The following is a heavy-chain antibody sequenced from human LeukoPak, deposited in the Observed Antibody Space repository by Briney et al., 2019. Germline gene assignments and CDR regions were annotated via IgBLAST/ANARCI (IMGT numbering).Heavy chain of an antibody. CDR2: ISYDGSNK. CDR1: GFTFSSYA. J-gene: IGHJ5*02. D-gene: IGHD2-2*01. CDR3: ASHRYCSITSCLGWFDP. Sequence: HPGGSLRLSCAASGFTFSSYAMHWVRQAPGKGLEWVAVISYDGSNKYYADSVKGRFTISRDNSKNTLYLQMNSLRAEDTAVYYCASHRYCSITSCLGWFDPWGQGTLVTVSA. V-gene: IGHV3-30-3*01.